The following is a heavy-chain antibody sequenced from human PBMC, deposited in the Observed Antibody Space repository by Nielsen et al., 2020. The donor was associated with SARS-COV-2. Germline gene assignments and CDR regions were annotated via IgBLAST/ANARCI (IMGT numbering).Heavy chain of an antibody. D-gene: IGHD4-11*01. V-gene: IGHV7-4-1*02. Sequence: ASVKVSCKVSGGALTLFSMHWVRQAPGQGLEWMGWINTNTGNPTYAQGFTGRFVFSLDTSVSTAYLQISSLKAEDTAVYYCARVGNYEEGYYYYYGMDVWGQGTTVTVSS. J-gene: IGHJ6*02. CDR2: INTNTGNP. CDR1: GGALTLFS. CDR3: ARVGNYEEGYYYYYGMDV.